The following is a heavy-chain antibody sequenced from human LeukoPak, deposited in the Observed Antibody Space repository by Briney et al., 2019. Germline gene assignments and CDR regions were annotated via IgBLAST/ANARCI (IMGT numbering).Heavy chain of an antibody. V-gene: IGHV2-5*02. J-gene: IGHJ3*01. CDR2: IYWDDDK. CDR1: GFSLRSNPMG. CDR3: AHRLDLVGNWHSGAFDF. Sequence: NVSGPTLVKPTETLTLTCTFSGFSLRSNPMGVGWIRQPPGKALEWLAPIYWDDDKRYRPSLQSRLTITKDTSKNQVVLTMTNMDPVDTATYFCAHRLDLVGNWHSGAFDFWGRGTMVTVSS. D-gene: IGHD1/OR15-1a*01.